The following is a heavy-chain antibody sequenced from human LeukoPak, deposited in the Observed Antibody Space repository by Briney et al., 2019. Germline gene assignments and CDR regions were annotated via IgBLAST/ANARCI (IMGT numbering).Heavy chain of an antibody. J-gene: IGHJ4*02. Sequence: PSETLSLTCAVSGGSIGSGGYTWRWIRQPPGKGLEWIGYFYHSGSTHYNPSLKSRVTISVDRSENRISLKLRSVTAADTAVYYCARETTGWYRALDSWGQGSLVTVSS. CDR1: GGSIGSGGYT. D-gene: IGHD6-19*01. V-gene: IGHV4-30-2*01. CDR3: ARETTGWYRALDS. CDR2: FYHSGST.